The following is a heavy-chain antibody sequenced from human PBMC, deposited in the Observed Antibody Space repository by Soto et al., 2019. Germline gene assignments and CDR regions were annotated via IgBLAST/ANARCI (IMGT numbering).Heavy chain of an antibody. V-gene: IGHV1-69*13. Sequence: SVKVSCKASGGTLSSYAISWVRQAPGQGLEWMGGIIPIFGTANYAQKFQGRVTITADESTSTAYMELSSLRSEDTAVYYCARVPTIFGETDAFDIWGQGTMVTVSS. CDR2: IIPIFGTA. J-gene: IGHJ3*02. CDR3: ARVPTIFGETDAFDI. D-gene: IGHD3-3*01. CDR1: GGTLSSYA.